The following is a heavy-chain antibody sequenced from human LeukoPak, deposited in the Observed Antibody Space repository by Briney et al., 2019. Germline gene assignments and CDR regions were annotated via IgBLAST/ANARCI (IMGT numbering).Heavy chain of an antibody. CDR2: ISSNGGST. J-gene: IGHJ5*02. CDR3: VKVTSSSWYFSWFDP. D-gene: IGHD6-13*01. V-gene: IGHV3-64D*06. CDR1: GFTFSSYA. Sequence: PGGSLRLSCSASGFTFSSYAMHWVSQAPGKGLEYVSAISSNGGSTYYADSVKGRFTISRDNSKNTLYLQMSSLRAEDTAVYYCVKVTSSSWYFSWFDPWGQGTLVTVSS.